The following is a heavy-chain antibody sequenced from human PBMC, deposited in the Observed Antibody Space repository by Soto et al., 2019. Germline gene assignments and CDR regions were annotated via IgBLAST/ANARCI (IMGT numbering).Heavy chain of an antibody. CDR3: ARHQGEVKDWFLLD. D-gene: IGHD3-9*01. CDR1: GGSISSSSYY. V-gene: IGHV4-39*01. Sequence: SETLSLTCTVSGGSISSSSYYWGWIRQPPGKGLEWIGSIYYSGSTYYNPSLKSRVTISVDTSKNQFSLKLSSVTAADTAVYYCARHQGEVKDWFLLDWGQGTLVTVSS. CDR2: IYYSGST. J-gene: IGHJ4*02.